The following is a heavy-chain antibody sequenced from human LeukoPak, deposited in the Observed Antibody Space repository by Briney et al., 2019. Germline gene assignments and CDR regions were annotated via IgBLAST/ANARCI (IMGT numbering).Heavy chain of an antibody. CDR2: IIPIFGTA. J-gene: IGHJ2*01. CDR3: ARGYGYNMRRYFDL. V-gene: IGHV1-69*01. D-gene: IGHD5-24*01. Sequence: GSSVKVSCKASGGTFSSYAISWVRQAPGQGLEWMGGIIPIFGTANNAQKFQGRVTITADESTSTAYMELSSLRSEDTAVYYCARGYGYNMRRYFDLWGRGTLVTVSS. CDR1: GGTFSSYA.